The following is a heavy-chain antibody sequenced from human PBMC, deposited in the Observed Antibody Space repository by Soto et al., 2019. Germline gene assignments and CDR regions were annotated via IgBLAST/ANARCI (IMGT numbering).Heavy chain of an antibody. D-gene: IGHD2-21*02. V-gene: IGHV1-46*01. Sequence: QVQLMQSGAEVKKPGASVKVSCKASGDTFTDYYIHWVRQAPGQGLEWMGTVNPSGGHTTYAQHFLGRVTXTXXXSXXTLYMGLTSLTSADPAVYYCARGGHVVVVTAALDYWGQGTLVTVSS. J-gene: IGHJ4*02. CDR1: GDTFTDYY. CDR3: ARGGHVVVVTAALDY. CDR2: VNPSGGHT.